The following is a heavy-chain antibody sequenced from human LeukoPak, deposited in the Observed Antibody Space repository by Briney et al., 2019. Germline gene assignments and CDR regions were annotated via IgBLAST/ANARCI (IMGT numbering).Heavy chain of an antibody. V-gene: IGHV3-64D*06. J-gene: IGHJ4*02. CDR1: VCAFSSYA. CDR3: VKDPGAAAGKGDFDY. CDR2: ISSNGGST. Sequence: GGSLRLSWSASVCAFSSYAMHWVREAPGKGLEYVSAISSNGGSTYYADSVKGRFTISRDNSKNPLYLQMSSLRAEDTAVYYCVKDPGAAAGKGDFDYWGQGTLVTVSS. D-gene: IGHD6-13*01.